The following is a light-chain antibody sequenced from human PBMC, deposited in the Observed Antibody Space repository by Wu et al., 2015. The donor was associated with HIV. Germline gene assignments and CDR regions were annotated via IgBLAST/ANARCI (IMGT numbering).Light chain of an antibody. Sequence: EIVLTQSPATLSFSPGETATLSCRASQSVSGTLAWYQRKPGQPPRLLIYDASTRATGIPARFSGSGSVTDFTLTISSLEPEDFAVYYCQQHSGWPHAFGGGTKVEIK. CDR2: DAS. CDR1: QSVSGT. J-gene: IGKJ4*01. CDR3: QQHSGWPHA. V-gene: IGKV3-11*01.